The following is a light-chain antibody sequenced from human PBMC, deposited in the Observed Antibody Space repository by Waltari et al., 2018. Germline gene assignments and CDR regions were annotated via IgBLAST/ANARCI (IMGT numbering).Light chain of an antibody. CDR3: QQYDISPLT. CDR2: GAS. V-gene: IGKV3-20*01. CDR1: PTVRTTY. Sequence: EIVLTQSRGTLSLYPGVRATLSFTASPTVRTTYLACYQPKPGQAPTLLIYGASSRATGIPDRFSGSGSGTDFSLTISSLEPEDFAVYYCQQYDISPLTFGGGTKVTTK. J-gene: IGKJ4*01.